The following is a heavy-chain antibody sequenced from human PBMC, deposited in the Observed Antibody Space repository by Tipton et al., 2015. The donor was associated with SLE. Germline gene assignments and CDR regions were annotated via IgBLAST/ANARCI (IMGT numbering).Heavy chain of an antibody. CDR3: ASPSYYGSGSYRPYWYFDL. J-gene: IGHJ2*01. V-gene: IGHV3-30*01. CDR1: GFTFSAYA. CDR2: ISSDGGDT. Sequence: SLRLSCAASGFTFSAYAIHWVRQAPGKGLEWVAVISSDGGDTYYADSVKGRFSMSRNNSKNTLFLQMDSLRAEDTAVYYCASPSYYGSGSYRPYWYFDLWGRGTLVTVSS. D-gene: IGHD3-10*01.